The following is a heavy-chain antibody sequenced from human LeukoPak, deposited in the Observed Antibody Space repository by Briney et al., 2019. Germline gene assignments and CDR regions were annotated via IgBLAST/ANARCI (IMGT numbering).Heavy chain of an antibody. V-gene: IGHV3-21*01. CDR2: ISSSSSYI. CDR3: ARTGAAAGTHFDY. D-gene: IGHD6-13*01. J-gene: IGHJ4*02. Sequence: GGSLRLSCAASGFTFSSYSMNWVRQAPGKGLEWVSSISSSSSYIYYADSVKGRFTISRDNSKNTLYLQMNSLRGEDTAVYYCARTGAAAGTHFDYWGQGTLVTVSS. CDR1: GFTFSSYS.